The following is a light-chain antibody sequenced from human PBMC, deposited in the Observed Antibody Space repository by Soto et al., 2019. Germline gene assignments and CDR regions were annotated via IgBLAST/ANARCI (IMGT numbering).Light chain of an antibody. Sequence: EIVLTPSPAPPFFSSGEKTTLSCRASQRVSSYLAWYQQKPGQAPRLLIYDASNRATGIPARFSGSGSGTDFTLTISSLEPVDFAVYYCQQRSNWPPPFGPGTKVDIK. CDR3: QQRSNWPPP. CDR2: DAS. V-gene: IGKV3-11*01. CDR1: QRVSSY. J-gene: IGKJ3*01.